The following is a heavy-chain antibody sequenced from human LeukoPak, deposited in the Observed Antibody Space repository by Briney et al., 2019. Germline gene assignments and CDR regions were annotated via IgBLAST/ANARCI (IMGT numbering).Heavy chain of an antibody. D-gene: IGHD3-22*01. CDR3: AKDLKTDYYDSSGLGY. CDR2: INSDGSST. J-gene: IGHJ4*02. CDR1: GFTFSTYW. Sequence: QAGGSLRLSCAASGFTFSTYWMHWVRQPPGKGLVWVSRINSDGSSTSYADSVKGRFTISRDNSKNTLYLQMNSLRAEDTAVYYCAKDLKTDYYDSSGLGYWGQGTLVTVSS. V-gene: IGHV3-74*01.